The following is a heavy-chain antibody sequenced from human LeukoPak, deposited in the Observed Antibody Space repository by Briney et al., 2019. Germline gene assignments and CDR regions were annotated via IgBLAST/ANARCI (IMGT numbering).Heavy chain of an antibody. V-gene: IGHV1-69*04. J-gene: IGHJ5*02. CDR1: GGTFSSYA. Sequence: GASVKVSCKASGGTFSSYAISWVRQAPGQGREWMGRIIPILGIANYAQKFQGRVTITADKSTSTAYMELSSLRSEDTAVYYCARGDSRGWFDPWGQGTLVTVSS. D-gene: IGHD2-21*01. CDR3: ARGDSRGWFDP. CDR2: IIPILGIA.